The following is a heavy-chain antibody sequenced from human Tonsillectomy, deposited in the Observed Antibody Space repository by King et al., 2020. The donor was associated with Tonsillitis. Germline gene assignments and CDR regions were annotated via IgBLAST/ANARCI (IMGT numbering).Heavy chain of an antibody. CDR3: AKDISVSTAFDY. CDR1: GFTFSSYG. D-gene: IGHD4-17*01. V-gene: IGHV3-30*02. Sequence: VQLVESGGGVVQPGGSLRLSCAASGFTFSSYGMHWVRQAPGKGLEWVALMRNDGTNSYYADSVKSRFTISRDNSKNTLYLQMNSLRAEDTAVYYCAKDISVSTAFDYWGQGTLVTVSS. CDR2: MRNDGTNS. J-gene: IGHJ4*02.